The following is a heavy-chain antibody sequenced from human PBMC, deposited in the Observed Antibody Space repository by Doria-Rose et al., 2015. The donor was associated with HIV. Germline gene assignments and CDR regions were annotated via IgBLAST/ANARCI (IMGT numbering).Heavy chain of an antibody. Sequence: AASGFTFSGYYMSWIRQAPGRGLEWVSYISSSGTTIYYANSVKGRFTISRDNAKNSLYLQMNSLRSDDTAVYYCVKDHDLSCLEGGGQGSKDTVSS. CDR2: ISSSGTTI. D-gene: IGHD3-3*01. CDR3: VKDHDLSCLEG. CDR1: GFTFSGYY. J-gene: IGHJ6*02. V-gene: IGHV3-11*01.